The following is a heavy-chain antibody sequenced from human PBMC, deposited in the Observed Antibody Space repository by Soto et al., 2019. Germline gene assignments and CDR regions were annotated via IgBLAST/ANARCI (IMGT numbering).Heavy chain of an antibody. Sequence: QALLVESGGGVVQPGRSLRLSCSASAVTLSNYAMHWVRQAPGKGLEWVAAISYEGRDQYYADSVKGRFTISRDNSKNTLFLQMSSLKPDDTAVYYCARDLMPGAADWHEYFQYWGQGTLVTVSS. D-gene: IGHD6-13*01. CDR2: ISYEGRDQ. V-gene: IGHV3-30*04. CDR1: AVTLSNYA. J-gene: IGHJ1*01. CDR3: ARDLMPGAADWHEYFQY.